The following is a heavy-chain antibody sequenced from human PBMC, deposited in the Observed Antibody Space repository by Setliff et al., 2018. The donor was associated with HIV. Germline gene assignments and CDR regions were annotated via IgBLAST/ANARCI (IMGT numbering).Heavy chain of an antibody. CDR3: ARGDVYCTNGVCYNQHYYPMDV. CDR2: VNPNSDDGA. J-gene: IGHJ6*02. D-gene: IGHD2-8*01. V-gene: IGHV1-2*06. CDR1: GYTFSDNY. Sequence: ASVKVSCKASGYTFSDNYIHWVRQAPGQGLEWMGRVNPNSDDGAHYAQKFQYRVTMTRDAALTTVYMELRSLRSDDTAVYYCARGDVYCTNGVCYNQHYYPMDVWGQGTTVTVSS.